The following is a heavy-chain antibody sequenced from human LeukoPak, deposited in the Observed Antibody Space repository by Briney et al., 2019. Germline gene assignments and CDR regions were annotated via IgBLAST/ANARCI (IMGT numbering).Heavy chain of an antibody. CDR3: ARVGARAAYFYHMDV. D-gene: IGHD1-26*01. J-gene: IGHJ6*03. V-gene: IGHV3-21*06. CDR1: GFTFSSYS. CDR2: ISSSGSYI. Sequence: PGGSLRLSCAASGFTFSSYSMNWVRQAPGKGLEWVSSISSSGSYIYYADSVKGRFTISRDNAKNSLYLQVNSLRAEDTAVYYCARVGARAAYFYHMDVWGEGTTVTVSS.